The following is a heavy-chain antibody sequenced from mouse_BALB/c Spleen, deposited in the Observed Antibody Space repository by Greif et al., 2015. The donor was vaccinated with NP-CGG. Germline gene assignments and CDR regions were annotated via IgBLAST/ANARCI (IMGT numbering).Heavy chain of an antibody. CDR2: INPSNGGS. CDR3: TRSWVDY. V-gene: IGHV1S81*02. CDR1: GYTFTSYY. Sequence: LVESGAELVKPGASVKLSCKASGYTFTSYYIYWVKQRPGQGLEWIGEINPSNGGSNLNEKFKSKATLTVGKSSSTAYMQLSSLTSEDSAVHYCTRSWVDYWGQGTTLTVSS. D-gene: IGHD4-1*01. J-gene: IGHJ2*01.